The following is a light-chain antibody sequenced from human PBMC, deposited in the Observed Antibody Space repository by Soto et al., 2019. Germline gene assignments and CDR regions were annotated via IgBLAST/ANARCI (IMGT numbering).Light chain of an antibody. CDR3: QQCARSPLT. CDR1: QSVTNNY. V-gene: IGKV3-20*01. J-gene: IGKJ1*01. Sequence: EIVLTQSPGTLSLSPGESATLSCRASQSVTNNYLAWYQQKPGQAPRLLIADASRRATGIPDRFSGSGSGTEFTLTISRLEPEDFAVYYCQQCARSPLTFGQGIKVEMK. CDR2: DAS.